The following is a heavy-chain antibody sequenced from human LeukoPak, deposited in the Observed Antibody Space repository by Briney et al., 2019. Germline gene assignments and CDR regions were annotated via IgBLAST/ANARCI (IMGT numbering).Heavy chain of an antibody. CDR1: GFTFGSYA. V-gene: IGHV3-23*01. CDR2: ISDSGGST. J-gene: IGHJ4*02. CDR3: AKSHSVVSRGYFDY. D-gene: IGHD2-2*01. Sequence: PGGSLRLSCAASGFTFGSYAMTWVRQAPGKGLEWVSTISDSGGSTYYANSVKGRFTLSRDNSKNTLFVQMNSLGAEDTAVYYCAKSHSVVSRGYFDYWGQGILVTVSS.